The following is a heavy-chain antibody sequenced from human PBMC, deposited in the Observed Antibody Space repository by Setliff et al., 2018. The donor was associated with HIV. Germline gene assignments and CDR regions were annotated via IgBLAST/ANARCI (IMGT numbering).Heavy chain of an antibody. V-gene: IGHV1-18*01. Sequence: ASVKVSCKASGDIFNSFGISWVRQAPGQGLEWMGWIIAYNDNTKYAQKLQGRVTMTTDTSTSTGYMELRSLRSEDTAVYYCARDGPDVAVLLRDFDIWGQGTMVTVSS. CDR1: GDIFNSFG. J-gene: IGHJ3*02. CDR2: IIAYNDNT. CDR3: ARDGPDVAVLLRDFDI. D-gene: IGHD2-21*01.